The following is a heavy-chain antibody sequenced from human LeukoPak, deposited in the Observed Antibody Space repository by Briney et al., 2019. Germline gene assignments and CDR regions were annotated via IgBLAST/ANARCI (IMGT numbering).Heavy chain of an antibody. Sequence: SETLSLTCTVSGGSISSYYWSWIRQPPGKGLEWIGYIYYSGSTNYNPSLKSRVPISVDTSKNQFSLKLISVTAADTAVYYCARMGGSYYRFDYWGQGTLVTVSS. CDR2: IYYSGST. CDR1: GGSISSYY. CDR3: ARMGGSYYRFDY. D-gene: IGHD1-26*01. V-gene: IGHV4-59*01. J-gene: IGHJ4*02.